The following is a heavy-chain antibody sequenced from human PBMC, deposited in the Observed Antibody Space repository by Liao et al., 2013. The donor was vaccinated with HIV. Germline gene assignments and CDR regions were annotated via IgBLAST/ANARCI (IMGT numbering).Heavy chain of an antibody. CDR3: ARDVVNWFDP. J-gene: IGHJ5*02. CDR1: GGSISGYY. D-gene: IGHD2-15*01. V-gene: IGHV4-4*07. CDR2: VFTTGST. Sequence: QVQLQESGPGLVKPSQTLSLICRVSGGSISGYYWSWIRQPAGQKLEWIGRVFTTGSTNYNPSLKSRVTISLDTSKHQFSLRLSSVTATDTAVYYCARDVVNWFDPWGQGTLVTVSS.